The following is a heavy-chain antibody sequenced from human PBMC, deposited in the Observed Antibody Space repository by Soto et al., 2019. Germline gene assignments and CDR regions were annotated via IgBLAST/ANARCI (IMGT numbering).Heavy chain of an antibody. Sequence: ASVKVSCKASGYTFTGYYMHWVRQAPGQGLEWMGWINPNSGGTNYAQKFQGWVTMTRDTSISTAYMELSRLRSDDTAVYYCARAQPPYCSSTSCYGRPGTYYGMDVWGQGTTVTVSS. D-gene: IGHD2-2*01. J-gene: IGHJ6*02. CDR2: INPNSGGT. CDR3: ARAQPPYCSSTSCYGRPGTYYGMDV. CDR1: GYTFTGYY. V-gene: IGHV1-2*04.